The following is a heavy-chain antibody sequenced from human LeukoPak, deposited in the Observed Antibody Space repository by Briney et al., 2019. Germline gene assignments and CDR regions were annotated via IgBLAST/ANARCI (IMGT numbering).Heavy chain of an antibody. CDR3: ARGGGAVVVPAALDY. Sequence: SETLSLTCTVSGGSISSYYWSWIRQPPGKGLEWIGHIYYSGSTNYNPSLKSRVTISVDTSKNQFSLKLSSVTAADTAVYYCARGGGAVVVPAALDYWGQGTLVTVSS. CDR1: GGSISSYY. D-gene: IGHD2-2*01. J-gene: IGHJ4*02. V-gene: IGHV4-59*01. CDR2: IYYSGST.